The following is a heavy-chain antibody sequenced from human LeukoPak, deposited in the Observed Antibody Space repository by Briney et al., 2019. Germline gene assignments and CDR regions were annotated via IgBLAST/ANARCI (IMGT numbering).Heavy chain of an antibody. J-gene: IGHJ4*02. V-gene: IGHV4-34*01. CDR2: INHSGST. D-gene: IGHD5-12*01. Sequence: PSETLSLTRAVYGGSFSGYYWSWIRQPPGKGLEWIGEINHSGSTNYNPSLKSRVTISVDTSKNQFSLKLSSVTAADTAVYYCASFGYSGGYWGQGTLVTVSS. CDR3: ASFGYSGGY. CDR1: GGSFSGYY.